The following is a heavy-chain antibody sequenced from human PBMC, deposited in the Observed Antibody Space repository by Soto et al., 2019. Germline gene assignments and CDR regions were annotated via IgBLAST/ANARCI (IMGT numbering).Heavy chain of an antibody. Sequence: RESLESSSEGSGYSLTSYWTGWVRQMPGKGLEWMGIIYPGDSDTRYSPSFQGQVTISADKSISTAYLQWSSLKASDTAMYYCARQDGGILTGYLAHEHWGQGALVTVSS. CDR1: GYSLTSYW. D-gene: IGHD3-9*01. CDR3: ARQDGGILTGYLAHEH. V-gene: IGHV5-51*01. CDR2: IYPGDSDT. J-gene: IGHJ4*02.